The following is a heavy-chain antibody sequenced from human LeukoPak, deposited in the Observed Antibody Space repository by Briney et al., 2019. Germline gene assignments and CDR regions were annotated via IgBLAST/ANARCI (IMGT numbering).Heavy chain of an antibody. J-gene: IGHJ3*02. V-gene: IGHV4-39*01. Sequence: SETLSLTCTVSGGSISSSSYYWGWIRQPPGKGLEWIGSIYYSGSTYYNPSLKSRVTISVDTSKNQFSLKLSSVTAADTAVYYCARPPRYYDSSGYYRVDAFDIWGQGSMVTVSS. CDR2: IYYSGST. D-gene: IGHD3-22*01. CDR1: GGSISSSSYY. CDR3: ARPPRYYDSSGYYRVDAFDI.